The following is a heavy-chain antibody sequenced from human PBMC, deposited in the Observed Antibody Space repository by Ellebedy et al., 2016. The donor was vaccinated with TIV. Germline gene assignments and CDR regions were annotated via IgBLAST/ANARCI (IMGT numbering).Heavy chain of an antibody. V-gene: IGHV5-51*01. CDR3: ARRRVLTATYTWFDP. CDR2: IFPADSDT. CDR1: GYNFTNYW. D-gene: IGHD2-21*02. J-gene: IGHJ5*02. Sequence: GESLKISCKGSGYNFTNYWIGWVRQMPGKGLEWMGIIFPADSDTRYSPSFQGQVTISADKSINTAYLQWSSLKASDTAMYYCARRRVLTATYTWFDPWGQGTLVTVSS.